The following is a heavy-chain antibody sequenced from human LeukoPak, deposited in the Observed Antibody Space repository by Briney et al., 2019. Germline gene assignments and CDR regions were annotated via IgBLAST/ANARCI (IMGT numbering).Heavy chain of an antibody. CDR2: IRDNADSA. CDR1: GFTFSSYA. CDR3: AKGISGSCYSSSNY. D-gene: IGHD2-21*01. Sequence: GGSLRLSCAASGFTFSSYAMSWVRQAPGKGLEWVSSIRDNADSAYYADSVRGRFNISRDNSKNTLYLHMSSLRDEDTATYYCAKGISGSCYSSSNYWGQGTRDRVSS. J-gene: IGHJ4*02. V-gene: IGHV3-23*01.